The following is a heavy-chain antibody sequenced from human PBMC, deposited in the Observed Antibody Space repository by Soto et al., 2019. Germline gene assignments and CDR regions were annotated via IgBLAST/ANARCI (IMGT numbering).Heavy chain of an antibody. J-gene: IGHJ6*02. Sequence: QVQLVESGGGVVQPGTSPRLSCAASGFIFSKYGMHWVRQAPGKGLEWVAVISYDGSNKYYAESVKGRFIISRDKSENTLYLQMNSLRAEDTALYYCAKDLGSGKPYYYYAMDVWGQGTKVTVPS. CDR3: AKDLGSGKPYYYYAMDV. CDR1: GFIFSKYG. D-gene: IGHD3-10*01. V-gene: IGHV3-30*18. CDR2: ISYDGSNK.